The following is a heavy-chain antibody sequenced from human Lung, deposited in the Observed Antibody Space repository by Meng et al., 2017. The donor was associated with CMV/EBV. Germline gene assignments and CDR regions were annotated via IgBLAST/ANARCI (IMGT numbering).Heavy chain of an antibody. CDR1: GFTFSNAW. CDR3: TTDSVAGPVYYYYGMDV. CDR2: IKSKADGGTT. D-gene: IGHD6-19*01. Sequence: GESLKISWAASGFTFSNAWMSWVRQVPGQGLKWVGRIKSKADGGTTDYAAPVKGRFTISRDDSENTLYLHMNSLRTDDTGVYYCTTDSVAGPVYYYYGMDVWGQGTTVTVSS. J-gene: IGHJ6*02. V-gene: IGHV3-15*01.